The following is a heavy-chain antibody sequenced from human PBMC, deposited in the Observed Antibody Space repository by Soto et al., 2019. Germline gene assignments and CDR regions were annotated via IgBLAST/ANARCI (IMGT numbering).Heavy chain of an antibody. D-gene: IGHD2-2*02. CDR1: GFSFIDYG. V-gene: IGHV3-33*01. J-gene: IGHJ4*02. Sequence: GGSLRLSCAASGFSFIDYGMNWVRQAPGKGLEWVAAIWSDGSNKEYTDSVKGRFAISRDNAKNTLYLEMNSLRGEDTAVYFCTRAAYCNSASCYRLDYWGQGTPVTVSS. CDR3: TRAAYCNSASCYRLDY. CDR2: IWSDGSNK.